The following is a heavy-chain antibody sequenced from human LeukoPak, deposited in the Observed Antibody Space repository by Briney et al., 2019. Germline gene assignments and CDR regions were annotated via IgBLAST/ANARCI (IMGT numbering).Heavy chain of an antibody. CDR3: ARGAKWLRSYYMDV. CDR2: IYTSGST. V-gene: IGHV4-4*07. D-gene: IGHD5-12*01. Sequence: SETLSLTCTVSGGSISSYYWSWIRQPAGKGLEWIGRIYTSGSTNYNPSLKSRVTMSVDTSKNQFSLKLSSVTAADTAVYYCARGAKWLRSYYMDVWGKGTTVTISS. CDR1: GGSISSYY. J-gene: IGHJ6*03.